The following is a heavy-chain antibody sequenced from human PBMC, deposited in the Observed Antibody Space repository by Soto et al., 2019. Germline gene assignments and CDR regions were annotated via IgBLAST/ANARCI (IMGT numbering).Heavy chain of an antibody. CDR2: IHYTGST. D-gene: IGHD6-13*01. CDR1: GGSISSGNHY. V-gene: IGHV4-31*03. CDR3: AREVIAPADSDAFDI. J-gene: IGHJ3*02. Sequence: QVQLQESGPGVVEPSQTLSLTCTISGGSISSGNHYWSWIRQHPGKGLEWIGYIHYTGSTYYNPSLDSRVTISIDTSKNQFSLNLNSVTVADTAVLYCAREVIAPADSDAFDIWGQGTMVTVSS.